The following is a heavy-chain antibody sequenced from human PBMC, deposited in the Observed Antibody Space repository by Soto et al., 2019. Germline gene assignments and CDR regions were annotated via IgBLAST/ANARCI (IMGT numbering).Heavy chain of an antibody. Sequence: PSETLSLTCTVSGDSIRDSIHYWSWVRQRPGKGLEWIAYTYNSGGTYYNPSLKSRISISIDASKNQFFLKLSSVTAADTAVYYCARGTAASDDSLGQGTLVTVSS. D-gene: IGHD6-13*01. CDR3: ARGTAASDDS. V-gene: IGHV4-31*03. CDR1: GDSIRDSIHY. CDR2: TYNSGGT. J-gene: IGHJ5*01.